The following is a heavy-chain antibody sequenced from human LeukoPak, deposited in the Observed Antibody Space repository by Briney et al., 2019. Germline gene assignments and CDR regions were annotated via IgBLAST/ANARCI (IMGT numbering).Heavy chain of an antibody. CDR1: GGSISSYS. CDR3: ARRHHYYYYMDV. Sequence: SETLSLTCTVSGGSISSYSWSWIRQPPGKGLEWIGYIYTSGSTNYNPSLKSRVTVSVDTSKNQFSLKLSSVTAADTAVYYCARRHHYYYYMDVWGKGTTVTVSS. CDR2: IYTSGST. V-gene: IGHV4-4*09. J-gene: IGHJ6*03.